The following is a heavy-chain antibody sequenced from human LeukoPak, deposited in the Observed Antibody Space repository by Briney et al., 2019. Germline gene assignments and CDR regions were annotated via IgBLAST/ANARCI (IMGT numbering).Heavy chain of an antibody. CDR2: INPNSGGT. CDR1: GYTFTGYY. V-gene: IGHV1-2*02. CDR3: ARARWFGELWVAFDI. J-gene: IGHJ3*02. Sequence: ASVKVSCKASGYTFTGYYMHWVRQAPGQRLEWMGWINPNSGGTNYAQKFQGRVTMTRDTSISTAYMELSRLRSDDTAVYYCARARWFGELWVAFDIWGQETMVTVSS. D-gene: IGHD3-10*01.